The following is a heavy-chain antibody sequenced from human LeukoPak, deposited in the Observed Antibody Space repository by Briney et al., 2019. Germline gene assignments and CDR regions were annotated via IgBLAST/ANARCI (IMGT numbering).Heavy chain of an antibody. CDR2: IIPLLGIT. CDR1: GGTFSSYA. V-gene: IGHV1-69*04. CDR3: ARARTMITFGGVRHAFDI. J-gene: IGHJ3*02. D-gene: IGHD3-16*01. Sequence: ASVKVSCKDSGGTFSSYALNWVRQAPRQGLEWVGRIIPLLGITNHAQKLQGRVTVTADTATNTAYMDLSSLIPADTAVYYCARARTMITFGGVRHAFDIWGQGTLVTVSS.